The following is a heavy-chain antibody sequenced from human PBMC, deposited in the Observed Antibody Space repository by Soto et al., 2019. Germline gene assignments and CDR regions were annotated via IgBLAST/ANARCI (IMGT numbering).Heavy chain of an antibody. Sequence: SETLSLTCAVSGGSISSGGYSWSWIRQPPGKGLEWIGYTYHSGSTYYNPSLKSRVTISVDRSKNQFSLKLSSVTAADTAVYYCARARSLPGYYGMDVWGQGTTVTVSS. CDR1: GGSISSGGYS. J-gene: IGHJ6*02. CDR2: TYHSGST. CDR3: ARARSLPGYYGMDV. V-gene: IGHV4-30-2*01. D-gene: IGHD3-16*01.